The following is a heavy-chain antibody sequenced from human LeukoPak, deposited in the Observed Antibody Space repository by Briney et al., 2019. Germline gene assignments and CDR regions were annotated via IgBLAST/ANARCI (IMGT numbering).Heavy chain of an antibody. V-gene: IGHV3-30*18. Sequence: GRSLRLSCGASEFTFSTYGMHWVRQAPGKGLEWVEVISYDGSNKYYVDSVKGRFTISRDNSNNTLYLQMNSLRAEDTAVYYCAKGIGSGYYYLLDYWGQGTLVTVSS. CDR3: AKGIGSGYYYLLDY. D-gene: IGHD3-22*01. CDR2: ISYDGSNK. J-gene: IGHJ4*02. CDR1: EFTFSTYG.